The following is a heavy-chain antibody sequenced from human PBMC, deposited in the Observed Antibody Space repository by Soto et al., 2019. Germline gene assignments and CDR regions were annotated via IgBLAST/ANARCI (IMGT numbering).Heavy chain of an antibody. V-gene: IGHV3-23*04. D-gene: IGHD2-21*02. J-gene: IGHJ4*02. CDR2: ITITGDTT. Sequence: EVQLVESEGGLVQPGGSLRLSCEASGFIFTTSDMSWVRQAPGKGLEWISSITITGDTTHYADSVKGRFTISRDNSRNKVYLQKKRLKVDDPAVYYRAKGGGGDHGYWGQGTLVAVSS. CDR3: AKGGGGDHGY. CDR1: GFIFTTSD.